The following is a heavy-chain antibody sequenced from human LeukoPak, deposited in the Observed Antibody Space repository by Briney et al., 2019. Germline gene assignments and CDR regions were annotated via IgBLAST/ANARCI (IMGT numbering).Heavy chain of an antibody. Sequence: GASVKVSCKVSGYTLTELSMHWVRQAPGKGLVWVSRINSDGSSTSYADSVKGRFTISRDNAKNTLYLQMNSPRAEDTAVYYCARGEHDIVVVVAASTTLDYWGQGTLVTVSS. V-gene: IGHV3-74*01. J-gene: IGHJ4*02. CDR3: ARGEHDIVVVVAASTTLDY. CDR1: GYTLTELS. D-gene: IGHD2-15*01. CDR2: INSDGSST.